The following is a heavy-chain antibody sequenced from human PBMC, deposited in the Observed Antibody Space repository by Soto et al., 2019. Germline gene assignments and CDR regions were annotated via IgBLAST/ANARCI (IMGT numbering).Heavy chain of an antibody. J-gene: IGHJ6*02. D-gene: IGHD5-12*01. V-gene: IGHV1-3*01. Sequence: EASVKVSCKASGFTFSKYAMHWVRQAPGQRLEWMGWINAGNGNTKYSQKFQGRVTITRDTSASTAYMELSSLRSEDTAVYYCARDRGDGYNHYYYYGMDVWGQGTTVTVSS. CDR2: INAGNGNT. CDR1: GFTFSKYA. CDR3: ARDRGDGYNHYYYYGMDV.